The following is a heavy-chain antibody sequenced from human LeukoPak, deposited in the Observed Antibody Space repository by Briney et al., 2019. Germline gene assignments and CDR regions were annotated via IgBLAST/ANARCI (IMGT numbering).Heavy chain of an antibody. CDR2: IYTSGST. D-gene: IGHD4-17*01. V-gene: IGHV4-4*07. J-gene: IGHJ5*02. CDR1: GGSISSYY. Sequence: SETLSLTCTVSGGSISSYYWSWIRQPAGKGLEWIGRIYTSGSTNYNPSLKSRVTMSVDTSKNQFSLKLSPVTAADTAVYYCASESDDYGDYVPWGQGTLVTVSS. CDR3: ASESDDYGDYVP.